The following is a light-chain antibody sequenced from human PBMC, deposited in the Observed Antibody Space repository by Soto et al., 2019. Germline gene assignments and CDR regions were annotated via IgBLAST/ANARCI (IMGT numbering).Light chain of an antibody. CDR1: GSNVGAGYD. Sequence: QSALTQPPSVSGAPGQRVTISCTGSGSNVGAGYDVHWYQQLPGTAPKLLIYANNFRPSGVPDRFSGSKSGTSASLAITGLQAEDEADYYCQSYDSSLSGYVFGTGTKVTVL. J-gene: IGLJ1*01. V-gene: IGLV1-40*01. CDR3: QSYDSSLSGYV. CDR2: ANN.